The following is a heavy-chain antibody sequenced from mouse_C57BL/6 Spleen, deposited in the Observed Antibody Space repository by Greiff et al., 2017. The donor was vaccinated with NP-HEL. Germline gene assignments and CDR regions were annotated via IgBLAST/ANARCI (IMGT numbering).Heavy chain of an antibody. Sequence: QVQLQQSGAELVKPGASVKLSCKASGYTFTSYWMHWVKQRPGQGLEWIGMIHPNSGSTNYNEKFKSKATLTVDKSSSTAYMQLSSLTSEDSAVYYCAREGGYGGYYFDYWGQGTTLTVSS. CDR3: AREGGYGGYYFDY. CDR1: GYTFTSYW. J-gene: IGHJ2*01. V-gene: IGHV1-64*01. D-gene: IGHD2-2*01. CDR2: IHPNSGST.